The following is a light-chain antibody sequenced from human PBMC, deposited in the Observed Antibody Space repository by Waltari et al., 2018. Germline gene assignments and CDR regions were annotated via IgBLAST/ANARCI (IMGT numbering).Light chain of an antibody. V-gene: IGLV2-23*02. CDR2: DVS. Sequence: QSALTQPASVSGSPGQSVTTSCTGASSAIGRYDIVSWYQQHPGNAPKLILCDVSKRPSGVSDRFSGSKSGDTASLTISGLQFEDEADYYCCSYAGNYIWVFGGGTRLTVL. CDR1: SSAIGRYDI. CDR3: CSYAGNYIWV. J-gene: IGLJ3*02.